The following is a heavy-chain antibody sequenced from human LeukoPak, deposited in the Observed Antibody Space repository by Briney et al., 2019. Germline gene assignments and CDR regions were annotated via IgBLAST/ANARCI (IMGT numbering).Heavy chain of an antibody. Sequence: PGGSLRLSCAASGFTLSSYSMHWVRQAPGKGLVWLSRINSDGSSTIYADSVKGRFTISRDIAKNTLCLQMNSLRAEDTAVYYCATLRAWDTAVDYWGQGTLVTVSS. CDR2: INSDGSST. D-gene: IGHD5-18*01. V-gene: IGHV3-74*01. J-gene: IGHJ4*02. CDR1: GFTLSSYS. CDR3: ATLRAWDTAVDY.